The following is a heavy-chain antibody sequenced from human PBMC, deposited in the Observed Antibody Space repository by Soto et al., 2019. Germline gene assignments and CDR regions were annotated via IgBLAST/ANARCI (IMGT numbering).Heavy chain of an antibody. J-gene: IGHJ4*02. CDR3: AHRHRTVYFAY. CDR2: FYWAEDK. V-gene: IGHV2-5*02. D-gene: IGHD4-17*01. Sequence: QITLKESGPTLVKPTQTLTLTCTFSGFSLSTSGVGVGWFRQPPGKALEWLALFYWAEDKRYSPSLKSRLTIPKDTSKNQVVLTMTNMDPVDTATYYCAHRHRTVYFAYWGQGTLVTVSS. CDR1: GFSLSTSGVG.